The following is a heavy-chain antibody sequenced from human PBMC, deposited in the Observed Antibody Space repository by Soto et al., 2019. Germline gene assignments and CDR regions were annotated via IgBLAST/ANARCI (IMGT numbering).Heavy chain of an antibody. CDR3: ASSPTPIVVVPAGDDAFDI. CDR1: GFTFSSYG. Sequence: QVQLVESGGGVVQPGRSLRLSCAASGFTFSSYGMHWVRQAPGKGLEWVAVIWYDGSNKYYADSVKGRFTISRDNSKNTLYLQMNSLRAEDMAVYYCASSPTPIVVVPAGDDAFDIWGQGTMVTVSS. D-gene: IGHD2-2*01. J-gene: IGHJ3*02. CDR2: IWYDGSNK. V-gene: IGHV3-33*01.